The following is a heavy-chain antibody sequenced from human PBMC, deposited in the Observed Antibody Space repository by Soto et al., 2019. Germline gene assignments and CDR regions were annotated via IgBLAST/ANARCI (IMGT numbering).Heavy chain of an antibody. J-gene: IGHJ4*02. D-gene: IGHD3-3*01. CDR2: ISWNSGSI. V-gene: IGHV3-9*01. CDR3: AKAGFWSGYYCLVDY. Sequence: GGSLRLSCAASGFTFDDYAMHWVRQAPGKGLEWVSGISWNSGSIGYADSVKGRFTISRDNAKNSLYLQMNSLRAEDTALYYCAKAGFWSGYYCLVDYWGQGTLVTVSS. CDR1: GFTFDDYA.